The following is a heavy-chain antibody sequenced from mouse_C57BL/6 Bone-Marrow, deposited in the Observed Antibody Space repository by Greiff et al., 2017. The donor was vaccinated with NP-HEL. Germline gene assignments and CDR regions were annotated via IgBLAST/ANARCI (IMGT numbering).Heavy chain of an antibody. D-gene: IGHD1-1*01. J-gene: IGHJ2*01. CDR2: IDPSDSET. CDR3: AREAKFITTVVVVDY. V-gene: IGHV1-52*01. Sequence: VQLQQPGAELVRPGSSVKLSCKASGYTFTSYWMHWVKQRPIQGLEWIGNIDPSDSETHYNQKFKDKATLTVDQSSSTAYMQLSSLTSEDSAVYYCAREAKFITTVVVVDYWGQGTTLTVSS. CDR1: GYTFTSYW.